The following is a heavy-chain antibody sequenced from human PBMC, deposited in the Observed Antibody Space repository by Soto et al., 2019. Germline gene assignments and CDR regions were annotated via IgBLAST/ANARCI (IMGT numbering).Heavy chain of an antibody. CDR1: GGSISSYY. CDR3: ARSSLGTHFFDY. Sequence: QVQLQESGPGLVKPSETLSLTCTVSGGSISSYYWSWIRQPPGKGLEWIGYIYYTGSISYNPSLYGRGTVSVGTSKNQFALKLHSVTAAYTAVYFCARSSLGTHFFDYWGQGPLVTVSS. CDR2: IYYTGSI. V-gene: IGHV4-59*12. D-gene: IGHD6-13*01. J-gene: IGHJ4*02.